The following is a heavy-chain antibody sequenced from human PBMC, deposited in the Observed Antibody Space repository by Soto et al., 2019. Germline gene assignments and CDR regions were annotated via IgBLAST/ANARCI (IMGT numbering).Heavy chain of an antibody. CDR3: ARCNRDYYYYMDV. D-gene: IGHD3-10*01. CDR2: IYRSGST. V-gene: IGHV4-4*02. Sequence: QVQLQESGPGLVKPSGTLSLTCAVSSGSISTSNWWSWVRQPPGKGLEWIGEIYRSGSTNYNPSLKSRVTISVDKSKNQFSLKLSSVTAADTAVYYCARCNRDYYYYMDVWGKGTTVTVSS. CDR1: SGSISTSNW. J-gene: IGHJ6*03.